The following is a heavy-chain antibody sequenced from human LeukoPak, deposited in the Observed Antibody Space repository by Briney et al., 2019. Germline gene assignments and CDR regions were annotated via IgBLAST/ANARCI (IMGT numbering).Heavy chain of an antibody. CDR2: MHPSGVA. CDR1: GFTFSSYA. CDR3: TRGEDPFKQGH. Sequence: GSLRLSCAASGFTFSSYAMSWIRQPPGKGLEWIGEMHPSGVADYNPSLKGRVTISVDTSKNQFSLKVTSVTAADTAVYYCTRGEDPFKQGHWGHGTLVTVSS. V-gene: IGHV4-34*01. D-gene: IGHD6-13*01. J-gene: IGHJ4*01.